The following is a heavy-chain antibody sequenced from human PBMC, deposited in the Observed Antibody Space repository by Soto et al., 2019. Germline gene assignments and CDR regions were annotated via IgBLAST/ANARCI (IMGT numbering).Heavy chain of an antibody. J-gene: IGHJ5*02. CDR2: IYYSGST. V-gene: IGHV4-59*01. CDR3: ARGTWSLYCTNGVCYQDNWFDP. Sequence: SETLSLTCTVSGGSISSYYWSWIRQPPGKGLEWIGYIYYSGSTNYNPSLKSRVTISVDTSKNQFSLKLSSVTAADTAVYYCARGTWSLYCTNGVCYQDNWFDPWGQGTLVTVSS. CDR1: GGSISSYY. D-gene: IGHD2-8*01.